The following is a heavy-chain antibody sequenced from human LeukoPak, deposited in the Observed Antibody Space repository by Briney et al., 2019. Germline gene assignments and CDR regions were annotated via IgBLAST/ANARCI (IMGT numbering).Heavy chain of an antibody. V-gene: IGHV4-59*08. CDR2: IFNIGST. J-gene: IGHJ5*02. D-gene: IGHD6-13*01. CDR3: ARLALSYYSGNWYNWFDP. Sequence: PSETLSLTCTVSGGSISGYYWSWIRQPPGKGLEYIGYIFNIGSTNYNPSLKSRVTISLDTSRNQFSLKLTSVTAADTAVYYCARLALSYYSGNWYNWFDPWGQGTLVTVSS. CDR1: GGSISGYY.